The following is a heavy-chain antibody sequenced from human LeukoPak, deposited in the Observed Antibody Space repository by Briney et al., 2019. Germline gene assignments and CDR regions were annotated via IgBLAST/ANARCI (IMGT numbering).Heavy chain of an antibody. CDR2: IHINADT. V-gene: IGHV3-66*01. CDR3: ARDGLDSSGPVAFDV. D-gene: IGHD3-22*01. Sequence: GGSLRLSCVASGFIINNNYVSWVRQAPGRGLEWVSIIHINADTHYADSVMGRFTIYRDNSKNTLYLQMNSLRSEDTAVYYCARDGLDSSGPVAFDVWGQGAMVTVSS. CDR1: GFIINNNY. J-gene: IGHJ3*01.